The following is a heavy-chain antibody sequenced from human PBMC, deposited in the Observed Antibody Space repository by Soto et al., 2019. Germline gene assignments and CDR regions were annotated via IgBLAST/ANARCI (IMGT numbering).Heavy chain of an antibody. CDR3: ARERSSVPDYYDSSGYYFDY. V-gene: IGHV4-30-4*01. CDR2: IYYSGST. Sequence: SETLSLTCTVSGGSISSGDYYWSWIRQPPGKGLEWIGYIYYSGSTYYNPSLKSRVTISVDTSKNQFSLKLSSVTAADTAVYYCARERSSVPDYYDSSGYYFDYWGQGTLVTAPQ. J-gene: IGHJ4*02. D-gene: IGHD3-22*01. CDR1: GGSISSGDYY.